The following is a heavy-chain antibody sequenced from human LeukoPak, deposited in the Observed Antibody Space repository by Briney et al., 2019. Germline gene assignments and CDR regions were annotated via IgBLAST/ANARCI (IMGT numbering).Heavy chain of an antibody. CDR2: IYSGGST. D-gene: IGHD3-9*01. CDR1: GFTVSSNY. CDR3: ARGRYFDWSFDY. J-gene: IGHJ4*02. V-gene: IGHV3-53*01. Sequence: GSLRLSCAASGFTVSSNYMSWVRQAPGKGLEWVSVIYSGGSTYYADSVKGRFTISRDNSKNTLYLQMNSLRAEDTAVYYCARGRYFDWSFDYWGQGTLVTVSS.